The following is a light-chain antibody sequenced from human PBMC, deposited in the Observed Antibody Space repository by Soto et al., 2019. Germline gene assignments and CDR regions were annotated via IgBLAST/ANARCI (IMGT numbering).Light chain of an antibody. Sequence: QSVLIQPRSASGTPGQRVIISCSGSSPNIGSNHVYWYQQFPGTAPKLLIYTNNQRPSGVPDRFSGSKSDTSASLALSGLRSEDEADYYCAAWDDSLSGWVFGGGTKVTVL. CDR3: AAWDDSLSGWV. CDR1: SPNIGSNH. V-gene: IGLV1-47*02. J-gene: IGLJ3*02. CDR2: TNN.